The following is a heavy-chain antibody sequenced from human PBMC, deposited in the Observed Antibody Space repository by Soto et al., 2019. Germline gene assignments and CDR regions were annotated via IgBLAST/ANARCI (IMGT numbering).Heavy chain of an antibody. Sequence: PGGSLRLSCAASGFTFSTYWMSWVRQAPGKGLEWVSDIIDSGGSTYYADSVKGRFTISRDNSKSTLYLQMNSLRAEDTALYYCAKGRSYYYYYGVDVWGQGTTVTVSS. CDR3: AKGRSYYYYYGVDV. CDR2: IIDSGGST. J-gene: IGHJ6*02. V-gene: IGHV3-23*01. CDR1: GFTFSTYW.